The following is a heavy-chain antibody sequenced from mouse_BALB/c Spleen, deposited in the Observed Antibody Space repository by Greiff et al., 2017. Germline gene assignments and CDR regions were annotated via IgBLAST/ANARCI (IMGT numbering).Heavy chain of an antibody. CDR1: GYAFSSYW. Sequence: VQLQESGAELVRPGSSVKISCKASGYAFSSYWMNWVKQRPGQGLEWIGQIYPGDGDTNYNGKFKGKATLTADKSSSTAYMQLSSLTSEDSAVYFCARNDYDGAMDYWGQGTSVTVSS. CDR3: ARNDYDGAMDY. J-gene: IGHJ4*01. V-gene: IGHV1-80*01. D-gene: IGHD2-4*01. CDR2: IYPGDGDT.